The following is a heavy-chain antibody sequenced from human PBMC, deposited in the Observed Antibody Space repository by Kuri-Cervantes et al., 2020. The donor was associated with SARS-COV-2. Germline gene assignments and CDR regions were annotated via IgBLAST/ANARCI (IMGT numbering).Heavy chain of an antibody. CDR3: AKDKSVNFAKNYFDY. V-gene: IGHV3-30*02. Sequence: GESLKISSAASGFTFSSYGMHWVRQAPGKGLEWVAFIRYDGSNKYYADSVKGRFTISRDNSKNTLYLQMNSLRAEDTAVYYCAKDKSVNFAKNYFDYWGQGTLVTVSS. D-gene: IGHD2-21*01. J-gene: IGHJ4*02. CDR2: IRYDGSNK. CDR1: GFTFSSYG.